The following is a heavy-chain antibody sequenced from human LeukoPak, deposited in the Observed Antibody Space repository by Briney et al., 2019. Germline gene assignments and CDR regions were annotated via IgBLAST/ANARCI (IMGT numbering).Heavy chain of an antibody. J-gene: IGHJ4*02. CDR2: INHSGST. Sequence: PSETLSLTCAVYGGSFSGYYWSWIRQPPGKGLEWIGEINHSGSTNYNPSLKSRVTISVDTSKNQFSLKLSSVTAADTAVYYCARLAAPSGDSPGYWGQGTLVTVSS. D-gene: IGHD2-21*02. CDR3: ARLAAPSGDSPGY. V-gene: IGHV4-34*01. CDR1: GGSFSGYY.